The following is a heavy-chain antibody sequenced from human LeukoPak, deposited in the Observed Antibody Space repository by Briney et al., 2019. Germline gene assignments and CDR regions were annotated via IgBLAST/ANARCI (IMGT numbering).Heavy chain of an antibody. Sequence: GGSLRLSCAASGFTFSSFWMHWVRQPPGKGLVWVSRITSDGSSTRSADSVKGRFTTSRDNAKNTLYLQLNSLRVEDTATYFCARDLGAGTPFDYWGQGTLVTVSS. CDR3: ARDLGAGTPFDY. V-gene: IGHV3-74*01. J-gene: IGHJ4*02. CDR2: ITSDGSST. D-gene: IGHD1-7*01. CDR1: GFTFSSFW.